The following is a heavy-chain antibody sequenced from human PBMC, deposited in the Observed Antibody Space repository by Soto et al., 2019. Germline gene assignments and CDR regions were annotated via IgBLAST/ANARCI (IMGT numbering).Heavy chain of an antibody. Sequence: PGGSLRLSCAASGFTFGDYWMSWVRQAPGKGLEWVAHIKKDGSENYYVDSVTGRFTVSRDNTKNSLYLQMNSLRAEDTAVYYCAKLGRGYYTGLHFDFWGQGTLVTVSS. V-gene: IGHV3-7*03. CDR1: GFTFGDYW. CDR3: AKLGRGYYTGLHFDF. CDR2: IKKDGSEN. D-gene: IGHD1-26*01. J-gene: IGHJ4*02.